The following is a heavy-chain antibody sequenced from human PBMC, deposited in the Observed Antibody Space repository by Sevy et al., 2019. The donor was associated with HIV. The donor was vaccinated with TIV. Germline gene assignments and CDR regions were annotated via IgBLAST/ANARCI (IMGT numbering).Heavy chain of an antibody. Sequence: GGSPRLSCAASGFTFSSYWMSWVRQAPGKGLEWVANIKQDGSEKYYVDSVKGRFTISRDNAKNSLYLQMNSLRAEDTAVYYCAREGRQWLVRRYYYYGMDVWGQGTTVTVSS. CDR1: GFTFSSYW. D-gene: IGHD6-19*01. CDR3: AREGRQWLVRRYYYYGMDV. CDR2: IKQDGSEK. J-gene: IGHJ6*02. V-gene: IGHV3-7*01.